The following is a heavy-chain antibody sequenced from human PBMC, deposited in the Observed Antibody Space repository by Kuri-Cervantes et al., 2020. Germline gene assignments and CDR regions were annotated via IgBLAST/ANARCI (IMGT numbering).Heavy chain of an antibody. V-gene: IGHV3-74*01. CDR2: INSDGSST. CDR1: GFTFSSYW. Sequence: GGSLRLSCAASGFTFSSYWMHWVRQAPGKGLVWVSRINSDGSSTSYADSVKGRFTISRDNAKNTLHLQMNSLRAEDTAVYYCARLKVHTAMEQTYYYYGMDVWGQGTTVTVSS. J-gene: IGHJ6*02. D-gene: IGHD5-18*01. CDR3: ARLKVHTAMEQTYYYYGMDV.